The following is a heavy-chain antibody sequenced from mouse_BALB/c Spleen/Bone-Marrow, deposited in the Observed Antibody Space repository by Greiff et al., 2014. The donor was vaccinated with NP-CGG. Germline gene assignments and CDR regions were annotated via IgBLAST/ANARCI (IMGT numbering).Heavy chain of an antibody. CDR2: IDPENGNT. CDR3: ACYYCGSSYGFAY. D-gene: IGHD1-1*01. Sequence: EVKLMESGAELVKPGASVKLSCTASGFNIKDTYMHWVKQRPEQGLEWIGRIDPENGNTKYDPKFQGKATITADTSSNTAYLQLSSLTSEDTAGYCFACYYCGSSYGFAYWGQGTLVTVSA. V-gene: IGHV14-3*02. CDR1: GFNIKDTY. J-gene: IGHJ3*01.